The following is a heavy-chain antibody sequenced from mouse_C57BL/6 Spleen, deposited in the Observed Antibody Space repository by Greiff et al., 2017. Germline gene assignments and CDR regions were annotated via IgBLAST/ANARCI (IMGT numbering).Heavy chain of an antibody. V-gene: IGHV1-18*01. J-gene: IGHJ4*01. D-gene: IGHD2-1*01. Sequence: EVQLQQSGPELVKPGASVKIPCKASGYTFTDYNMDWVKQSHGKSLEWIGDINPNNGGTIYNQKFKGKATLTVDKSSSTAYMELRSLTSEDTAVYYCARCGNRGYYAMDYWGQGTSVTVSS. CDR3: ARCGNRGYYAMDY. CDR1: GYTFTDYN. CDR2: INPNNGGT.